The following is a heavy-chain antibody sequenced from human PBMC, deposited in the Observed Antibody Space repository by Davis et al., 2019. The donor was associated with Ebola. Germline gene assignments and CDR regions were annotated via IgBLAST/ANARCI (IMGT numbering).Heavy chain of an antibody. J-gene: IGHJ6*03. CDR1: GGSFSGYY. CDR3: AREDLGYCSGGSCYGYYYYMDV. CDR2: INHSGST. D-gene: IGHD2-15*01. Sequence: PSETLSLTCAVYGGSFSGYYWSWIRQPPGKGLEWIGEINHSGSTNYNPSLKSRVTISVDTSKNQFSLKLSSVTAADTAVYYCAREDLGYCSGGSCYGYYYYMDVWGKGTTVTVSS. V-gene: IGHV4-34*01.